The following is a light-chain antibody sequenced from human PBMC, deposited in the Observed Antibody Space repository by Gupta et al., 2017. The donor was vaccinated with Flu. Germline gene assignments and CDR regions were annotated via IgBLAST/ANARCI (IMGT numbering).Light chain of an antibody. CDR1: QTIGRQ. V-gene: IGKV3-11*01. CDR2: DTS. J-gene: IGKJ4*01. Sequence: SLSIWERATLSCRASQTIGRQLAWYQQKPGRAPRLLIYDTSNRATDIPARFSGSGSGTDFTLTIDSLEAEDFAVYFCQQRSLWPLTFGGGTRVDIK. CDR3: QQRSLWPLT.